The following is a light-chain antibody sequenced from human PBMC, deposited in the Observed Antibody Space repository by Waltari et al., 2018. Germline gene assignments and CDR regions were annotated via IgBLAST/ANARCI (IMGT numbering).Light chain of an antibody. CDR3: QTWGTGIPVV. CDR1: SGHSNYA. CDR2: VTSDGRH. V-gene: IGLV4-69*01. J-gene: IGLJ2*01. Sequence: QLVLTQSPSASASLGTSVKLTCTLSSGHSNYAVAWHQQQPEKGPRYLMKVTSDGRHSKGDGIPDRFSGSSSGAERYLTISSLQSEDEADYYCQTWGTGIPVVFGGGTKVTVL.